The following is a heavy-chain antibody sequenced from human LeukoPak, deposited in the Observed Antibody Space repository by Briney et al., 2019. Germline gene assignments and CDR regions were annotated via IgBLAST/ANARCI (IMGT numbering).Heavy chain of an antibody. CDR2: IYHSGST. Sequence: SETLSLTCTVSGGSISSNDYYWSWIRQPPGKGLEWIGYIYHSGSTNYNPSLKSRVTISVDTSKNQFSLKLSSVTAADTAVYYCARAEGVVNNWFDPWGQGTLVTVSS. J-gene: IGHJ5*02. CDR1: GGSISSNDYY. CDR3: ARAEGVVNNWFDP. D-gene: IGHD3-3*01. V-gene: IGHV4-61*08.